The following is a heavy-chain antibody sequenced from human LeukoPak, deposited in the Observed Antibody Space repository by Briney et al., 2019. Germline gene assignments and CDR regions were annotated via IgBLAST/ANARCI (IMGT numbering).Heavy chain of an antibody. CDR1: GFIVSGDF. D-gene: IGHD1-26*01. V-gene: IGHV3-7*03. J-gene: IGHJ4*02. CDR3: ARSGYSHSWDY. Sequence: GGSLRLSCAASGFIVSGDFMSWVRQAPGKGLEWVANIKQDGSEKYYVDSMKGRFTISRDNAKNSLYLQMNSLRGDDTAVYYCARSGYSHSWDYWGQGTLVIVSS. CDR2: IKQDGSEK.